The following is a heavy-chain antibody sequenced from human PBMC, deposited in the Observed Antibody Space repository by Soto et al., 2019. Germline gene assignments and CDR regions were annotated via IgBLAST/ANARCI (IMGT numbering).Heavy chain of an antibody. Sequence: QVQLQESGPGLVKPSETLSLTCIVSGGSISTYYWSWIRQPPGKGLEWIGYIYYSGSTNYNPSLKSRVTISVDTSKNQFSLKLSSVTAADTAVYYCAKGVVVPAATAFDIWGQGTMVTVSS. CDR3: AKGVVVPAATAFDI. D-gene: IGHD2-2*01. V-gene: IGHV4-59*08. CDR2: IYYSGST. J-gene: IGHJ3*02. CDR1: GGSISTYY.